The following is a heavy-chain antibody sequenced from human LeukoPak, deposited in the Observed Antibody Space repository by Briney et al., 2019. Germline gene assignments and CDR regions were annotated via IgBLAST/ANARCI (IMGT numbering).Heavy chain of an antibody. D-gene: IGHD2-21*02. CDR1: GFTFDDYA. V-gene: IGHV3-9*01. CDR3: ASDLGRTAGY. CDR2: ISWNSGSI. Sequence: GGSLRLSCAASGFTFDDYAMHWVRQAPGKGLEWVSGISWNSGSIGYADSVKGRFTISRDNAKNSLYLQLNSLRAEDTATYYCASDLGRTAGYWGQGTLVTVSS. J-gene: IGHJ4*02.